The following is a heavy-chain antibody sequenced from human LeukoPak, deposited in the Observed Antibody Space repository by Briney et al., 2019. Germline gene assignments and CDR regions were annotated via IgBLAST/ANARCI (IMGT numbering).Heavy chain of an antibody. D-gene: IGHD5-12*01. V-gene: IGHV1-2*02. CDR1: GYTFTGYY. Sequence: ASVKVSCKASGYTFTGYYMHWVRQAPGQGLEWMGWINPNSGDTDYAQKFQGRVIMTRDTSISTAYMEVSRLRSDDTAVYYCARVDSGHDYGPSWGQGTTVTVSS. J-gene: IGHJ3*01. CDR3: ARVDSGHDYGPS. CDR2: INPNSGDT.